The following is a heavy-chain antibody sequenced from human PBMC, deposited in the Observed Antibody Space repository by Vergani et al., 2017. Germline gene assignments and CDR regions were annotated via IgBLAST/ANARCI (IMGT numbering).Heavy chain of an antibody. D-gene: IGHD1-7*01. CDR3: ARGLFWNYRDWFDP. Sequence: QVQLQQWGAGLLKPSETLSITCAVYGGSFSGYYWSWIRQPPGKGLEWIGEINHSGSTNYNPSLKSRVTISVDTSKNQFSLKLSSVTAADTAVYYCARGLFWNYRDWFDPWGQGTLVTVSS. CDR1: GGSFSGYY. J-gene: IGHJ5*02. V-gene: IGHV4-34*01. CDR2: INHSGST.